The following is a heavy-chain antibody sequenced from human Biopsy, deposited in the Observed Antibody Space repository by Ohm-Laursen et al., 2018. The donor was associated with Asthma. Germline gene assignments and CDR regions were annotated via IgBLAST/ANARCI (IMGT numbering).Heavy chain of an antibody. CDR1: GFTFRNYG. J-gene: IGHJ4*02. Sequence: SLRLSCSATGFTFRNYGMHWVRQAPGKGLDWGAVISFDGNNKNYTDSVKGRFTISRDNSRNTLHLQMNSLRAEDTAVYYCAKDVFPGWELRRGPDYWGQGTLVTVSS. CDR2: ISFDGNNK. V-gene: IGHV3-30*18. D-gene: IGHD1-26*01. CDR3: AKDVFPGWELRRGPDY.